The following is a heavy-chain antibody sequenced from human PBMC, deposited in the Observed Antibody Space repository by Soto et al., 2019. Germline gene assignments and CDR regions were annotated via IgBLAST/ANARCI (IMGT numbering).Heavy chain of an antibody. J-gene: IGHJ3*02. CDR3: ARDEFGYGDYEFAFDI. Sequence: QVQLQESGPGLVKPSETLSLTCTVSGGSISSYYWSWIRQPPGKGLEWIGYIYYSGSTNYNPSLKSRVTISVDTSKNQFSLKLISVTAADTAVYYCARDEFGYGDYEFAFDIWGQGTMVTVSS. V-gene: IGHV4-59*01. D-gene: IGHD4-17*01. CDR1: GGSISSYY. CDR2: IYYSGST.